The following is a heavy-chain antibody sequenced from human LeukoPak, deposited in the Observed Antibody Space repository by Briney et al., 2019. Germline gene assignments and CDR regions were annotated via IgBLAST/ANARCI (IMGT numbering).Heavy chain of an antibody. CDR3: AKGGGPAGFYYYYYMDV. CDR2: IRYDGSNK. V-gene: IGHV3-30*02. Sequence: GGSLRLSCAASGFTFSSYGMHWVRQAPGKGLEWVAFIRYDGSNKYYADSVKGRFTISRDNSKNTLYLQMNSLRAEDTAVYYCAKGGGPAGFYYYYYMDVWGKGTTVTVPS. CDR1: GFTFSSYG. J-gene: IGHJ6*03.